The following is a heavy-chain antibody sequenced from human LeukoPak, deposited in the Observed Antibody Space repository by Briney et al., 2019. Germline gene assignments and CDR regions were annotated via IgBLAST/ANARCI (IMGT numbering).Heavy chain of an antibody. CDR1: GGTFNSYA. D-gene: IGHD5-24*01. Sequence: ASVKVSCKASGGTFNSYAISWVRQAPGQGLEWMGGIMPLFDTANYAQEFQGRVTFTTDESASTAYMEMSSLRSEDTAVYYCASGSLGDGYGVGDYYQYMDVWGKGTTVTVSS. V-gene: IGHV1-69*05. CDR2: IMPLFDTA. CDR3: ASGSLGDGYGVGDYYQYMDV. J-gene: IGHJ6*03.